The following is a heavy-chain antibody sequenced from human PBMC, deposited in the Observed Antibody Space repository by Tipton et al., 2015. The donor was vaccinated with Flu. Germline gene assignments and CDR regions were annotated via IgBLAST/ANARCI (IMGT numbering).Heavy chain of an antibody. CDR2: INPSGGST. J-gene: IGHJ4*02. V-gene: IGHV1-46*04. CDR3: ARERAGNYYFDY. Sequence: QSGPEVKKPGASVKVSCKASGYTFTSYYMHWVRQAPGQGLEWMGIINPSGGSTSYAQKLQGRVTMTRDTSTSTVYMELSSLRSEDTAVYYCARERAGNYYFDYWGQGTLVTVSS. CDR1: GYTFTSYY. D-gene: IGHD1-1*01.